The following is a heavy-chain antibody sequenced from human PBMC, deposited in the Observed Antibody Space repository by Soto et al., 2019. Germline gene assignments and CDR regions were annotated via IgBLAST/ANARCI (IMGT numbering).Heavy chain of an antibody. Sequence: QVQLQESGPGLVKPSETLSLTCTVSGGSVSSGSYYWSWIRQPPGKGLEWIGYIYYSGSTNYNPSLQSPVAISVDTSKYQFSLKLSCVTAADTAVYYCARGFVGLYDILTGYYTPPYCFDYWGQGTLVTVAS. D-gene: IGHD3-9*01. CDR3: ARGFVGLYDILTGYYTPPYCFDY. J-gene: IGHJ4*02. V-gene: IGHV4-61*01. CDR1: GGSVSSGSYY. CDR2: IYYSGST.